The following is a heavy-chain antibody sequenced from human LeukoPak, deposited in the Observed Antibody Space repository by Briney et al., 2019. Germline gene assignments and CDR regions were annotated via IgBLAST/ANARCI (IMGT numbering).Heavy chain of an antibody. CDR1: GGSISSSSAY. CDR2: IYYSKNT. J-gene: IGHJ4*02. D-gene: IGHD5-18*01. V-gene: IGHV4-39*01. CDR3: VSPRGFSYGYFDY. Sequence: PSETLSLTCTVSGGSISSSSAYWGWIRQPPGKGLEWIGSIYYSKNTYYNPSLKSRVSISADTSKNQFSLTLGSVSATDTAVYYCVSPRGFSYGYFDYWGQGTLVTVSS.